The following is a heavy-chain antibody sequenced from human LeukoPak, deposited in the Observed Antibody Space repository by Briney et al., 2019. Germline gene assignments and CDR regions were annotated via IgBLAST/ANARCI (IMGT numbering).Heavy chain of an antibody. D-gene: IGHD6-13*01. Sequence: HPGGSLRLSCAVSGFTFSSYAMSWVRQAPGKGLEWVSAISGSGGSTYYADSVKGRFTISRDNSKNTLYLQMNSLRAEDTAVYYCAHISSSWPDYWGQGTLVTVSS. CDR3: AHISSSWPDY. CDR2: ISGSGGST. V-gene: IGHV3-23*01. J-gene: IGHJ4*02. CDR1: GFTFSSYA.